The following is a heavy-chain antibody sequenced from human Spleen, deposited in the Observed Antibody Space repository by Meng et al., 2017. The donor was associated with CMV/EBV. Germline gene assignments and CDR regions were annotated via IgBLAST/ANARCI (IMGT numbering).Heavy chain of an antibody. Sequence: GSLTSGDYFWTWIRQSPEKGLEWIGYVYYTRSAYYNPSLKNRVSISVDTSKNQFSLRRSSVTAADTAIYYCARGTDFLTRNYWDFDLWGRGTLVTVSS. J-gene: IGHJ2*01. CDR3: ARGTDFLTRNYWDFDL. D-gene: IGHD1-1*01. V-gene: IGHV4-30-4*08. CDR2: VYYTRSA. CDR1: GSLTSGDYF.